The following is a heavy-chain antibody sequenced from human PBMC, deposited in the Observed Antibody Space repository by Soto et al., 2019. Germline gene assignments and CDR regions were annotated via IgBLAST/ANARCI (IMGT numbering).Heavy chain of an antibody. J-gene: IGHJ6*02. CDR2: ISTYNVNT. V-gene: IGHV1-18*04. Sequence: QVQLVQSGAEVKKPGASLKVSCQASGYSFSDYGIAWVRQAPGQGLARVGWISTYNVNTNYAQKFQGRVTMTTDTSANTAYMELRSLRSDDTAMYYCARYGYSSGWYLGTGMDVWGQGNPVTVSS. CDR1: GYSFSDYG. D-gene: IGHD6-19*01. CDR3: ARYGYSSGWYLGTGMDV.